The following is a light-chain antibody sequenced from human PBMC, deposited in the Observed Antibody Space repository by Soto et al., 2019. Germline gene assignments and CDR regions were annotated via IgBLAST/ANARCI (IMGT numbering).Light chain of an antibody. V-gene: IGKV3-15*01. CDR2: STS. J-gene: IGKJ1*01. CDR1: QSVNNRY. Sequence: EIVLTQSPGTLSLSPGERATLSCRASQSVNNRYLAWYQQKPGQAPRLLIYSTSTRATGIPARFSGSGSGTEFTLTISSLQSEDFAVYYCQQYNNWPRTFGQGTKVDIK. CDR3: QQYNNWPRT.